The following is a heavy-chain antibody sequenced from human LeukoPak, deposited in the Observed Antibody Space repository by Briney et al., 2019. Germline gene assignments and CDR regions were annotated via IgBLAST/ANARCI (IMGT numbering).Heavy chain of an antibody. CDR1: GFTFSSYA. Sequence: GGSLRLSCAASGFTFSSYAMHWVRQAPGKGLEWVAVISSDGSKTYFADSVKGRFTISRDNSKNTLYLQMNSLRADDTALFYCARALSTSWPFYYYFGLDVWGQGTTVTVSS. CDR2: ISSDGSKT. D-gene: IGHD6-13*01. V-gene: IGHV3-30*04. CDR3: ARALSTSWPFYYYFGLDV. J-gene: IGHJ6*02.